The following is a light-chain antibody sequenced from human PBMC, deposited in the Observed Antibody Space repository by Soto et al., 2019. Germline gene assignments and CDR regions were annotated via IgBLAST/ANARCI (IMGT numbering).Light chain of an antibody. V-gene: IGKV3-20*01. CDR1: QSVSSSY. Sequence: ETVLTQSPATLSLSPGDRTTLSCGASQSVSSSYLAWYQQKPGQAPRLPIYGASSRATGIPDRFSGSGSGTDFTLTISRPEPEDFAVHHWQQYGSSPSWTFGQGTKVEIK. CDR2: GAS. CDR3: QQYGSSPSWT. J-gene: IGKJ1*01.